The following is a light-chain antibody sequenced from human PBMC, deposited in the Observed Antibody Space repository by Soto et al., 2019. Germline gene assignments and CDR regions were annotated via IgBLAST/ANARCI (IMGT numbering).Light chain of an antibody. V-gene: IGKV1-33*01. Sequence: DIQMTQSPSSLSASVGGRVTITCQASQNIKNYLNWFQQKPGKGPNLLIYDASSLATGVPSRFSGSGSGTDFTLTISSLQPEDIAVYFCQHYDQFPFTFGGGTKVDIK. CDR3: QHYDQFPFT. J-gene: IGKJ4*01. CDR2: DAS. CDR1: QNIKNY.